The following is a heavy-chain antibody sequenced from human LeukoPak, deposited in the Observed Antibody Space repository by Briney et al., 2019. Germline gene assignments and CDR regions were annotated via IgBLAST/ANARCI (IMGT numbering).Heavy chain of an antibody. CDR1: GYTFTSYA. D-gene: IGHD5-24*01. Sequence: ASVKVSCKASGYTFTSYAMRWVRQAPGQRLEWMGWINAGNGNTKYSQKFQGRVTITRDTSASTAYMEMRSLRSEDTAVYYCAREIDRDDYNRFFDYWGQGTLVTVSS. J-gene: IGHJ4*02. CDR3: AREIDRDDYNRFFDY. CDR2: INAGNGNT. V-gene: IGHV1-3*01.